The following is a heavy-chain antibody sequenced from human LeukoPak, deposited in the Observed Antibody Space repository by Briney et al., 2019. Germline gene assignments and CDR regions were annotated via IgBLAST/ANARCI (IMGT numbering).Heavy chain of an antibody. D-gene: IGHD6-13*01. CDR2: IGASGDNK. CDR3: AKDRPAYSSSWYHSDY. Sequence: QAGGSLRLSCAASGFTFSSYAMSWVRLAPGKGLEWVSAIGASGDNKYYADSVKGRFTISRDNSKNTLNLQMNSLTAEDTAVYYCAKDRPAYSSSWYHSDYWGQGTLVTVSS. V-gene: IGHV3-23*01. CDR1: GFTFSSYA. J-gene: IGHJ4*02.